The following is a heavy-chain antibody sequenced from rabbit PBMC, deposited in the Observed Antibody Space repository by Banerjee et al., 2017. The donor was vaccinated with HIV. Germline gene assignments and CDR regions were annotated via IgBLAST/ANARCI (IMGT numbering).Heavy chain of an antibody. CDR3: ARNIDSNGYLIRLDL. CDR1: GIDFSSYG. CDR2: IYPDYGYT. V-gene: IGHV1S47*01. D-gene: IGHD6-1*01. Sequence: QEQLVESGGGLVTLGGSLKLSCKASGIDFSSYGISWVRQAPGKGPEWIAYIYPDYGYTDYASWVNGRFTISKTSSTTVTLQMTSLTAADTATYFCARNIDSNGYLIRLDLWGPGTLVTVS. J-gene: IGHJ3*01.